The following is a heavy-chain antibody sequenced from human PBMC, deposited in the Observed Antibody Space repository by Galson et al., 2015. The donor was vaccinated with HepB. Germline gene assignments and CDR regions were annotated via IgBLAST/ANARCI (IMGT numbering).Heavy chain of an antibody. J-gene: IGHJ4*02. CDR3: ARSIYRLIWSEGYFDY. V-gene: IGHV3-48*04. CDR1: GFTFSGSS. Sequence: SLRLSCATSGFTFSGSSMNWVRQVPGKGLEWVAYISTRGSTIYYADSVEGRFTISRDNAINSLYLQMNSLRADDTAVYFCARSIYRLIWSEGYFDYWGQGTLVTVSS. CDR2: ISTRGSTI. D-gene: IGHD3/OR15-3a*01.